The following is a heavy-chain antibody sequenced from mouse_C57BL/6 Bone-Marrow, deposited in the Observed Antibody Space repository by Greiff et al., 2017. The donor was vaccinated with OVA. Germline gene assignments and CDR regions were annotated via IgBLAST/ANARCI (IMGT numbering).Heavy chain of an antibody. D-gene: IGHD2-3*01. Sequence: QVQLQQSGPELVKPGASVKISCKASGYSFTSYYIHWVKQRPGQGLEWIGWIYPGSGNTKYNEKFKGKATLTADTSSSTAYMQLSSLTSEDSAVYYCARGGDGYYEEGYFDYWGQGTTLTVSS. CDR3: ARGGDGYYEEGYFDY. CDR2: IYPGSGNT. V-gene: IGHV1-66*01. CDR1: GYSFTSYY. J-gene: IGHJ2*01.